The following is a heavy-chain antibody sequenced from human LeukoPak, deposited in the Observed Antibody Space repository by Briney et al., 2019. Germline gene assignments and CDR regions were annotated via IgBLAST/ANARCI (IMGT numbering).Heavy chain of an antibody. J-gene: IGHJ6*02. CDR3: ARYPGIAVAGITTWYYYYYGMDV. V-gene: IGHV3-74*01. Sequence: GGSLRLSCAASGFSFSSYWMHWVRQAPGKGLVWVSRIKTDGSSATYADSVKGRFTISRDNAKNSLYLQMNSLRAEDTAVYYCARYPGIAVAGITTWYYYYYGMDVWGQGTTVTVSS. CDR2: IKTDGSSA. D-gene: IGHD6-19*01. CDR1: GFSFSSYW.